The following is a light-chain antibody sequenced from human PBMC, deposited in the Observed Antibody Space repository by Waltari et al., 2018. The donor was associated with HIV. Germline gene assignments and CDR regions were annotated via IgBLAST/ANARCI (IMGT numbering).Light chain of an antibody. J-gene: IGLJ2*01. CDR3: TSYINNGALV. V-gene: IGLV2-14*03. Sequence: QSALTQPASVSGSPGQSIPISCTGTSSDVGAYNSVSWYQHHPGKAPKLVIFDVSERPTGISNRFSGSKSGNTASLTISGLQAEDEADFYCTSYINNGALVFGGGTKLTVL. CDR1: SSDVGAYNS. CDR2: DVS.